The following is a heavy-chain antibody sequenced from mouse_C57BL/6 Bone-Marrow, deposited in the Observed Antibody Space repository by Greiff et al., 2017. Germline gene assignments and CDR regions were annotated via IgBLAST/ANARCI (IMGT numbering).Heavy chain of an antibody. J-gene: IGHJ3*01. CDR2: IYPGSGST. D-gene: IGHD1-1*01. CDR1: GYTFTSYW. Sequence: VQLQQPGAELVKPGASVKMSCKASGYTFTSYWITWVKQRPGQGLEWIGDIYPGSGSTNYNEKFKSNATLTVDTSSSTAYMQLSSLTSEDSAVYYCARWIYYYGSSFLYWGQGTLVTVSA. CDR3: ARWIYYYGSSFLY. V-gene: IGHV1-55*01.